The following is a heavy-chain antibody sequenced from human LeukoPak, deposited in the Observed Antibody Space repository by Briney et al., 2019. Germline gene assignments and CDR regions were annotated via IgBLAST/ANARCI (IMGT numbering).Heavy chain of an antibody. Sequence: PSETLSLTCTISGGSISSYYWSWIRQPAGKGLEWIGRIYTSGSTNYNPSLKSRVTMSVDTSKNQFPLKLSSVTAADTAVYYCASGYSSSWYPYWGQGTLVTVSS. V-gene: IGHV4-4*07. CDR1: GGSISSYY. CDR3: ASGYSSSWYPY. J-gene: IGHJ4*02. D-gene: IGHD6-13*01. CDR2: IYTSGST.